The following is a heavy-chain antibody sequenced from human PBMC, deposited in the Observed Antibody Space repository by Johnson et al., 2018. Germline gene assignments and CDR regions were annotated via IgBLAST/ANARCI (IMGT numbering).Heavy chain of an antibody. CDR2: ISSSSSYI. CDR3: ARDVPDSSGYSFQH. Sequence: VQLVESGGGVVQPGRSLRLSCAASGFTFSSYGMHWVRQAPGKGLEWVSSISSSSSYIYYADSVKGRFTISRDNAKNSLYLQMNSLRAEDTAVDYCARDVPDSSGYSFQHWGQGTLVTVAS. CDR1: GFTFSSYG. J-gene: IGHJ1*01. D-gene: IGHD3-22*01. V-gene: IGHV3-21*01.